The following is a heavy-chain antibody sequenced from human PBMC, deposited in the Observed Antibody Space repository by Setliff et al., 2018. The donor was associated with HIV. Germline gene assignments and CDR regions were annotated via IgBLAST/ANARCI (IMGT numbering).Heavy chain of an antibody. V-gene: IGHV3-30-3*01. J-gene: IGHJ4*02. CDR3: MYGGRTATTH. CDR1: GFIFSSFA. D-gene: IGHD4-17*01. CDR2: ISFDGSNK. Sequence: PGGSLRLSCAASGFIFSSFAMHWVRQAPGKGLEWVAVISFDGSNKYYADSVKGRFTVSRDNSKNTLYLQMNSLRAEDSAVYYCMYGGRTATTHWGQGTLVTVSS.